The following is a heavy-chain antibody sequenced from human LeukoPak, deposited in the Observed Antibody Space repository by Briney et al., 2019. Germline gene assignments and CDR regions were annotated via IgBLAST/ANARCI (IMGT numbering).Heavy chain of an antibody. CDR3: ATDTSASMWRAFDF. CDR2: ISSSGSST. CDR1: GFTFSSYV. Sequence: PGGSLRLSCAASGFTFSSYVMTWVRQAPGTGLEWVSGISSSGSSTYYSDSAKGRFTISRDNSKNTLYLQMNSLIAEDTAVYYCATDTSASMWRAFDFWGQGTVVTVSS. V-gene: IGHV3-23*01. J-gene: IGHJ3*01. D-gene: IGHD6-6*01.